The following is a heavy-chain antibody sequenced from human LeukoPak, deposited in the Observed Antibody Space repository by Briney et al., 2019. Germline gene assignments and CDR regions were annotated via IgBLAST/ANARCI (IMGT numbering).Heavy chain of an antibody. V-gene: IGHV4-38-2*01. CDR2: IYHSGST. Sequence: PETLSLTCAVSGYSISSGYYWGWIRQPPGKGLEWIGSIYHSGSTYYNPSLKSRVTISVDTSKNQFSLKVSSVTAADTAVYYCARVGIAAAGTDYYGMDVWGKGTTVTVSS. D-gene: IGHD6-13*01. CDR1: GYSISSGYY. CDR3: ARVGIAAAGTDYYGMDV. J-gene: IGHJ6*04.